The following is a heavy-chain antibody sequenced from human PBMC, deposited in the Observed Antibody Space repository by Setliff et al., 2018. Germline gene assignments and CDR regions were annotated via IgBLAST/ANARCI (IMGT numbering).Heavy chain of an antibody. CDR3: ARSSDSGYYHQRDAFDI. CDR2: INPNSGGT. Sequence: ASVKVSCKTSAYSFTDYYIQWVRQAPGQGLEWMGWINPNSGGTKYSPKFQGRVAMTRDTSVTTAFLELSGLTYDDTAVYYCARSSDSGYYHQRDAFDIWGQGTRVTVSS. D-gene: IGHD3-3*01. J-gene: IGHJ3*02. CDR1: AYSFTDYY. V-gene: IGHV1-2*02.